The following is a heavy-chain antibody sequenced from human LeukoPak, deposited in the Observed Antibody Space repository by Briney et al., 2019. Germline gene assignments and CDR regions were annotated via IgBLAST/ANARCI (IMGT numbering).Heavy chain of an antibody. CDR3: AADSRQLQPHDAFDI. D-gene: IGHD1-1*01. Sequence: ASVNVSCKASGFSFTNSAVQWVRQARGQRLEWIGWIVVGSGNTNYAQKFQERVTITRDRSTSTAYLELSSLRSEDTAVYYCAADSRQLQPHDAFDIWGQGTMVTVSS. V-gene: IGHV1-58*01. CDR1: GFSFTNSA. CDR2: IVVGSGNT. J-gene: IGHJ3*02.